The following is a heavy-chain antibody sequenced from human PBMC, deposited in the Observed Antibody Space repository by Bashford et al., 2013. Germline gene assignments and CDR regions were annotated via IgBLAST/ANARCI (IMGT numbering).Heavy chain of an antibody. D-gene: IGHD3-22*01. J-gene: IGHJ3*02. CDR2: ISGSAGST. V-gene: IGHV3-23*01. Sequence: VRQAPGKGLEWVSVISGSAGSTYYADSVKGRFTISRDNSKNTLYLQMNSLRAEDTAVYYCVILSSADAFDIWGQGTMVTVSS. CDR3: VILSSADAFDI.